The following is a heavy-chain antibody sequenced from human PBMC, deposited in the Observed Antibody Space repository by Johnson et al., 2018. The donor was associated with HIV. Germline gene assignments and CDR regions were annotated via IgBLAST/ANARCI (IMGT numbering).Heavy chain of an antibody. Sequence: QVQLVESGGGVVQPGESLRLSCAASGFIFSSYDMHWVRQAPGKGLEWVAFIRYDGSNKYYVDSVKGRFTISRDNSKNTGHLQMNTLRAEDTAFYYCARHNWNDLAFDIWGQGTMVTVSS. D-gene: IGHD1-20*01. V-gene: IGHV3-30*02. CDR3: ARHNWNDLAFDI. J-gene: IGHJ3*02. CDR2: IRYDGSNK. CDR1: GFIFSSYD.